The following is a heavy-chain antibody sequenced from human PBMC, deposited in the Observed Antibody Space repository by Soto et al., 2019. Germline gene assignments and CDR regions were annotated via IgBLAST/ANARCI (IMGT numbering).Heavy chain of an antibody. D-gene: IGHD3-22*01. J-gene: IGHJ3*02. Sequence: SVKVSCKASGGTFSSYAISWVRQAPGQGLEWMGGIIPIFGTANYAQKFQGRVTITADESTSTAYMELSSLRSEDTAVYYCARDDYYDSSGYYSTNAFDIWGQGTRGTVSS. CDR1: GGTFSSYA. V-gene: IGHV1-69*13. CDR3: ARDDYYDSSGYYSTNAFDI. CDR2: IIPIFGTA.